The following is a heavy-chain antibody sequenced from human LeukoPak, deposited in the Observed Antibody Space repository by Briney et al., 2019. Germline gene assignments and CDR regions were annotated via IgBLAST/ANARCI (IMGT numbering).Heavy chain of an antibody. CDR2: INHSGST. D-gene: IGHD6-19*01. V-gene: IGHV4-34*01. Sequence: SETLSLTCAVYGGSFSGYYWSWIRQPPGKGLEWIGEINHSGSTNYNPSLKSRVTISVDTSKNQFSLKLSSVTAADTAVYYCARHDVAGRTNRFDPWGQGTLVTVSS. CDR1: GGSFSGYY. CDR3: ARHDVAGRTNRFDP. J-gene: IGHJ5*02.